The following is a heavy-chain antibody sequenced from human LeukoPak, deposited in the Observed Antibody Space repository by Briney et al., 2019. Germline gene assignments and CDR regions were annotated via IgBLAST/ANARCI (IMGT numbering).Heavy chain of an antibody. Sequence: GGSLRLSCAASGFTFSSYAMSWVRQAPGKGLEWVSSISSSSSYIYYADSVKGRFTISRDNAKNSLYLQMNSLRAEDTAVYYCAREGTSVTNFYYNGMDVWGQGTTVTVSS. V-gene: IGHV3-21*01. CDR3: AREGTSVTNFYYNGMDV. CDR1: GFTFSSYA. D-gene: IGHD3-10*01. CDR2: ISSSSSYI. J-gene: IGHJ6*02.